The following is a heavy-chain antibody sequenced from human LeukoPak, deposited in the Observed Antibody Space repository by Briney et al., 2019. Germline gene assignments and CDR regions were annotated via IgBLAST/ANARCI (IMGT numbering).Heavy chain of an antibody. V-gene: IGHV3-30-3*01. D-gene: IGHD2-15*01. CDR3: ARGKDVVVAPLLKWWFDP. CDR2: ISYDGTNK. CDR1: GFTFSDYA. J-gene: IGHJ5*02. Sequence: GGSLRLSCAASGFTFSDYAMHWVRQAPGKGLEWVALISYDGTNKYYADSVKGRFTISRDNSRYTLYLQMNSLRAGDTAVYYCARGKDVVVAPLLKWWFDPWGQGTLVTVSS.